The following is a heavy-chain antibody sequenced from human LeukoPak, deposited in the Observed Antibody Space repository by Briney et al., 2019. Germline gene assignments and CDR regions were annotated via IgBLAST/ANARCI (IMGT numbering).Heavy chain of an antibody. Sequence: GGSLRLSCAASGFTFSSYWMSWVRQAPGKGLEWVANIKQDGSEKYYVDSVKGRFTISRDNAKNSLYLQMNSLRAEDTAVYYCAHYYYDSSGYNSARDLWGQGTLVTVSS. D-gene: IGHD3-22*01. CDR2: IKQDGSEK. CDR3: AHYYYDSSGYNSARDL. J-gene: IGHJ4*02. V-gene: IGHV3-7*01. CDR1: GFTFSSYW.